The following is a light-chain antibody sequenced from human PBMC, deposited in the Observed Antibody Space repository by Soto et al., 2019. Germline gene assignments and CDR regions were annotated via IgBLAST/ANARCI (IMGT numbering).Light chain of an antibody. J-gene: IGKJ1*01. Sequence: VLTQSPGTLSLSPGERATLSCRASQSVSGSDLAWYQQKPGQAPRLLISGVSNSATGTPDRFSGSVSGTDFTLTISSLKPEDFALFYWHQYSISPLTFGPVTKVEI. CDR2: GVS. CDR1: QSVSGSD. CDR3: HQYSISPLT. V-gene: IGKV3-20*01.